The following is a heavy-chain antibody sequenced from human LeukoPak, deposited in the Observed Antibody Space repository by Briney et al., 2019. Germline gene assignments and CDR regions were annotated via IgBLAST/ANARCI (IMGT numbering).Heavy chain of an antibody. CDR1: GFTFSNYG. CDR2: ISGSGGST. Sequence: QSAGSLSLSCAAAGFTFSNYGMTWVRQAPGKGLEWVSGISGSGGSTNYADSVKGRFTISRDNSKNTLYLQMNSLRAEDTAVYYCAKPPAPYYYYGMDVWGQGTTVTVSS. V-gene: IGHV3-23*01. CDR3: AKPPAPYYYYGMDV. D-gene: IGHD2-2*01. J-gene: IGHJ6*02.